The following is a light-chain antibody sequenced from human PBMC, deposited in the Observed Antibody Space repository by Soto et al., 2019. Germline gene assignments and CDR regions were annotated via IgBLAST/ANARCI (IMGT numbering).Light chain of an antibody. Sequence: EIVLTQSPGTLSLSPGERATLSCRASQSVSSSYLAWYQQKPGQAPSLLIYGASSRATGIPDRFSGSGYGTDFTLTISRLEPEDFAVYYCQQYGSSPLMYTFGQGTKLEIK. CDR3: QQYGSSPLMYT. CDR2: GAS. J-gene: IGKJ2*01. V-gene: IGKV3-20*01. CDR1: QSVSSSY.